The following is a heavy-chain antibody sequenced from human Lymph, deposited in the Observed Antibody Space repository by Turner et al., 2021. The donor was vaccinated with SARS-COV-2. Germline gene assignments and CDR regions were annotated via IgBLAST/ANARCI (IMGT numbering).Heavy chain of an antibody. V-gene: IGHV3-7*01. CDR1: GFTFSTYW. J-gene: IGHJ2*01. Sequence: VQMVESGGGLVETGGSLRLPSAATGFTFSTYWMSWVRQAPGKGLEWVANIKQDGSEKYYVDSVKGRFTISRDNAKNSLYLQMNSLRAEDTAVYYCARLSMGDWHFDLWGRGTLVTVSS. CDR2: IKQDGSEK. D-gene: IGHD1-26*01. CDR3: ARLSMGDWHFDL.